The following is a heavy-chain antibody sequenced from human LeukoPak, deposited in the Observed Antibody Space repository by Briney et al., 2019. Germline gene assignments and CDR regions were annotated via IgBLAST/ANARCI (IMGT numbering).Heavy chain of an antibody. D-gene: IGHD5-12*01. CDR3: AQARSSSGYGPLGFY. J-gene: IGHJ4*02. CDR1: GFSVSSNY. CDR2: IYAGGDT. V-gene: IGHV3-53*01. Sequence: GGSLRLSCAASGFSVSSNYMSWVRQAPGKGLEFVSVIYAGGDTFYADSVKGRFTISRDSSKNTLYLQMSSLTAEDTAVYYCAQARSSSGYGPLGFYWGQGTLVTVSS.